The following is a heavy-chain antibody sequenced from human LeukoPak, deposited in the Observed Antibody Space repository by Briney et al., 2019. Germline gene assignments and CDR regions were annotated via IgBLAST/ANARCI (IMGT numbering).Heavy chain of an antibody. CDR3: AKSIVGVSGFGY. CDR1: GFTFTNYA. V-gene: IGHV3-23*01. J-gene: IGHJ4*02. CDR2: LSASGGST. Sequence: GGSLRLSCAASGFTFTNYAMSWVRQAPGKGLEWVSALSASGGSTYYADSVKGRFTISRDNSKNMLYLQMNSLRAEDTAAYYCAKSIVGVSGFGYWGQGALVTVSS. D-gene: IGHD1-26*01.